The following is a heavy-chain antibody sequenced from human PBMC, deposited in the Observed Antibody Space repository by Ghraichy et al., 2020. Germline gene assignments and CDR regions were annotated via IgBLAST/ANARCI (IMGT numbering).Heavy chain of an antibody. D-gene: IGHD6-13*01. CDR1: GGSISSSSYY. V-gene: IGHV4-39*01. CDR3: ARTDGSTFDY. CDR2: IYYSGST. J-gene: IGHJ4*02. Sequence: SETLSLTCTVSGGSISSSSYYWGWIRQPPGKGLEWIGSIYYSGSTYYNPSLKNRITISVDTSKNQFSLKPSSVTAADTSVYYCARTDGSTFDYWGQGTLVTVSS.